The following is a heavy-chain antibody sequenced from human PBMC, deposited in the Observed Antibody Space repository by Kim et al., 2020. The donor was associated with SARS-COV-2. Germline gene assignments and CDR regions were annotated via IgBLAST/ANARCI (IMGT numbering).Heavy chain of an antibody. D-gene: IGHD3-22*01. V-gene: IGHV4-31*03. J-gene: IGHJ3*02. CDR1: GVSISSGGYY. CDR2: IYYSGST. CDR3: ARVQRIVVVIGAFDI. Sequence: SETLSLTCTVAGVSISSGGYYWSWIRQHPGKGLEWIGDIYYSGSTYYNPSLKSRVTISVDTSKNQFSLKLSSVTAADTAVYYCARVQRIVVVIGAFDIWGQGTMVTVSS.